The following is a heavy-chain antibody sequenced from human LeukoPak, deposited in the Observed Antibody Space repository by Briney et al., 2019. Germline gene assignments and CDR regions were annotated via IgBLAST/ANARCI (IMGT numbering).Heavy chain of an antibody. J-gene: IGHJ4*02. CDR3: ARPAIVVVPAAKGSSSWSGDY. D-gene: IGHD2-2*01. CDR1: DYSISIGYY. CDR2: INHSGST. V-gene: IGHV4-38-2*02. Sequence: PSETLSLTCTVFDYSISIGYYWRWTRQPPGKGLGGIGEINHSGSTHYNPPLKRRVTISVDTSKNQFSLKLSSVTAADTAVYYCARPAIVVVPAAKGSSSWSGDYWGQGTLVTVSS.